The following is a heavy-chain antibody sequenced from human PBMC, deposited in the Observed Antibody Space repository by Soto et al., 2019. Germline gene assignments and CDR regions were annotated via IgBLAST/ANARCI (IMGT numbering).Heavy chain of an antibody. CDR2: INPNSGDT. V-gene: IGHV1-2*02. D-gene: IGHD3-16*01. Sequence: GASVKVSCKASGYTFNAYYIHWVRQAPGQGLEWVGRINPNSGDTTYMQKFAGRVTMTRDTSISTAYLELSGLRSDDTAIYYCARDLRPLYNFDYWGQGTLVTVSS. CDR3: ARDLRPLYNFDY. J-gene: IGHJ4*02. CDR1: GYTFNAYY.